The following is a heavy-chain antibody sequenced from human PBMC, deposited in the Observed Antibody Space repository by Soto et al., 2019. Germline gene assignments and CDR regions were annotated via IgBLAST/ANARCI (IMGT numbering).Heavy chain of an antibody. CDR2: ISYDGSNK. V-gene: IGHV3-30*18. D-gene: IGHD3-22*01. J-gene: IGHJ4*02. Sequence: GGSLRLSCAASGFTFSSYGMHWVRQAPGKGLEWVAVISYDGSNKYYADSVKGRFTISRDNSKNTLYLQMNSLRAEDTAVYYCAKDDSGYYDSSGYSNYWGQGTLVTVS. CDR3: AKDDSGYYDSSGYSNY. CDR1: GFTFSSYG.